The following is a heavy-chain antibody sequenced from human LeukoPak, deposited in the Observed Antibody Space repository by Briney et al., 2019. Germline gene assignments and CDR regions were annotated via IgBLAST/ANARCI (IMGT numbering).Heavy chain of an antibody. J-gene: IGHJ4*02. D-gene: IGHD3-22*01. Sequence: ASVKVSCKASGGTFSSYAISWVRQAPGQGLEWMGIINPSGGSTSYAQKLQGRVTMTRDTSTSTVYMELSSLRSEDTAVYYCARERTGNSDSSGHYDYWGQGTLVTVSS. CDR1: GGTFSSYA. V-gene: IGHV1-46*01. CDR2: INPSGGST. CDR3: ARERTGNSDSSGHYDY.